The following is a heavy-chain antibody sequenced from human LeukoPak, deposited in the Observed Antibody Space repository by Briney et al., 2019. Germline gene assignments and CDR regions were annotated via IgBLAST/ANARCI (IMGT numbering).Heavy chain of an antibody. D-gene: IGHD2-21*01. CDR3: AKPAVIAYGPWFDP. Sequence: PGGSLRLSCAASGFTFTNYAMNWVRQAPGKGLHWVSTISGRGDYTYYADSVKGRFTISRDNSKNTLYLQMNSLRAEDTAVYYCAKPAVIAYGPWFDPWGQGTLVIVSS. J-gene: IGHJ5*02. V-gene: IGHV3-23*01. CDR2: ISGRGDYT. CDR1: GFTFTNYA.